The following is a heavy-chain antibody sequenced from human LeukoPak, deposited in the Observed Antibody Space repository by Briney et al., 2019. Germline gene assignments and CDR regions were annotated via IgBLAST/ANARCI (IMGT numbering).Heavy chain of an antibody. J-gene: IGHJ4*02. CDR3: ARDYVTPGITGTTSPLDY. CDR2: IIENGYDK. CDR1: GFTFSTFA. V-gene: IGHV3-23*01. D-gene: IGHD1-7*01. Sequence: GGSLRLSCAASGFTFSTFAMSWVRQAPGKGLEWVSGIIENGYDKYYADSVKGRFTNSRDKSKNTMYLQMNSLKADDTAVYYCARDYVTPGITGTTSPLDYWGQGILVSVSS.